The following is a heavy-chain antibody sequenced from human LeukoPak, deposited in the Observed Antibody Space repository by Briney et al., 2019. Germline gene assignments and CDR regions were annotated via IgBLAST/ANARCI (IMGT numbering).Heavy chain of an antibody. Sequence: GASVKVSCKASGGTFSSYAISWVRQAPGQGLEWMGGIIPIFGTANYAQKFQGRVTITTDESTSTAYMELSSLRSEDTAVYYCASGDYDILTGYVYWGQGTLVTVSS. CDR1: GGTFSSYA. V-gene: IGHV1-69*05. CDR2: IIPIFGTA. D-gene: IGHD3-9*01. CDR3: ASGDYDILTGYVY. J-gene: IGHJ4*02.